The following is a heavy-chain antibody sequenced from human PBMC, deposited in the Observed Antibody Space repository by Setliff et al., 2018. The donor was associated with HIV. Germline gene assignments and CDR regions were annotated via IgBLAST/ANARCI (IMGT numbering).Heavy chain of an antibody. D-gene: IGHD5-18*01. V-gene: IGHV4-34*01. CDR2: INHSGTT. J-gene: IGHJ2*01. Sequence: SETLSLTCVVYGGSFTNYYWSWIRQPPGKGLECIGEINHSGTTNYNPSLKSRVTISVDTSKNQFSLKLSSVTAADTAVYFCARRAYSPGPFWYFDIWGRGTLVTVSS. CDR3: ARRAYSPGPFWYFDI. CDR1: GGSFTNYY.